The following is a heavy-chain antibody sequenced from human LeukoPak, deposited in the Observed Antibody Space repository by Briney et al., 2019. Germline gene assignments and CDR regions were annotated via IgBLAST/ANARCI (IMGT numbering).Heavy chain of an antibody. CDR3: ARGLMETTFDY. D-gene: IGHD1-7*01. CDR2: IYHSGST. V-gene: IGHV4-30-2*01. Sequence: PSQTLSLTCTVSGGSISSGGYYWSWIRQPPGKGLEWIGYIYHSGSTYYNPSLKSRVTISGDRSKNQFSLRLNSVTAADTAVYYRARGLMETTFDYWGQGTLVTVSS. CDR1: GGSISSGGYY. J-gene: IGHJ4*02.